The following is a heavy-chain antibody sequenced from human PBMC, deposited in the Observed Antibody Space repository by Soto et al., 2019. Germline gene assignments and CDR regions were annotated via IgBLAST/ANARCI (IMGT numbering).Heavy chain of an antibody. CDR2: IYWDGSK. D-gene: IGHD6-13*01. Sequence: QITLKESGPTLVKPTQTLTLTCTFSGVSLTASGVGVAWVRQPPGKALEWLAIIYWDGSKLYSSSLKSRLTFTKDTSKNQVVLSMTNMDPVDTATYYCVHRGQQLWGAFDIWGQGTMVTVSS. CDR1: GVSLTASGVG. V-gene: IGHV2-5*02. J-gene: IGHJ3*02. CDR3: VHRGQQLWGAFDI.